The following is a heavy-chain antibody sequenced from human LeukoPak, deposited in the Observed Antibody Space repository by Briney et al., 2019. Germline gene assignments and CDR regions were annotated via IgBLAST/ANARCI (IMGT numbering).Heavy chain of an antibody. D-gene: IGHD3-10*02. Sequence: GGSPRLSCAASGFTFSSYEMNWVRQAPGKGLEWVSSISSSSNYIYYADSVKGRVTISRDNAKNSLYLQMNSLRAEDTAVYYCAELGITMIGGVWGKGTTVTISS. CDR1: GFTFSSYE. CDR2: ISSSSNYI. V-gene: IGHV3-21*01. J-gene: IGHJ6*04. CDR3: AELGITMIGGV.